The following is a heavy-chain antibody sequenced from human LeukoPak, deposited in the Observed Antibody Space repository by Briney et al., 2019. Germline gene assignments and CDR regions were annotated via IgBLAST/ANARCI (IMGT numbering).Heavy chain of an antibody. Sequence: GGSLRLSCAASGFTFSSYVMSWVRQAPGKGLEWVSGISGSGGSTHYADSVKDRFTISRDNSKNTLYLQMSSLRGDDTTVYYCADPQSRGYDYLDYWGQGTLVTVSS. CDR1: GFTFSSYV. D-gene: IGHD5-12*01. J-gene: IGHJ4*02. CDR2: ISGSGGST. CDR3: ADPQSRGYDYLDY. V-gene: IGHV3-23*01.